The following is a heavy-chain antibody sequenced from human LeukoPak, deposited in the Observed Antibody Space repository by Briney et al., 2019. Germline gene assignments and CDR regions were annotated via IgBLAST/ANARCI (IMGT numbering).Heavy chain of an antibody. D-gene: IGHD2-15*01. CDR1: GGSISSYY. J-gene: IGHJ3*02. CDR3: AREGVVVAASGAFDI. V-gene: IGHV4-59*01. CDR2: IYYSGST. Sequence: PSETLSLTCTVSGGSISSYYWSWIRQPPGKGLEWIGYIYYSGSTNYNPSLKGRVTISVDTSKNQFSLKLSSVTAADTAVYYCAREGVVVAASGAFDIWGQGTMVTVSS.